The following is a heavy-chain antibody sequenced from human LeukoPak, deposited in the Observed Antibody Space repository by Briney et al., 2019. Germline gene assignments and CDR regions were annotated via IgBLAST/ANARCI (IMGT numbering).Heavy chain of an antibody. CDR2: INPSGGST. CDR1: GYTFTSYY. CDR3: TCRFGELWDPFDY. Sequence: ASVKVSCKASGYTFTSYYIHWVRQAPGQGLEWMGIINPSGGSTSYAQKFQGRVTMTRDTSTSTVYMELSSLRSEDTAVYYCTCRFGELWDPFDYWGQGTLVTVSS. J-gene: IGHJ4*02. V-gene: IGHV1-46*01. D-gene: IGHD3-10*01.